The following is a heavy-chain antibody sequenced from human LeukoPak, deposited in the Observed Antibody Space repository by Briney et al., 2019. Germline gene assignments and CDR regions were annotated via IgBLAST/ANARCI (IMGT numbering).Heavy chain of an antibody. Sequence: SETLSLTCTVSGGSISSYYWSWIRQPPGKGLEWIGYICYSGSTNYNPSLKSRVTISVDTSKNQFSLKLSSVTAADTAVYYCARLPPGPLDAFDIWGQGTMVTVSS. CDR2: ICYSGST. V-gene: IGHV4-59*01. J-gene: IGHJ3*02. CDR3: ARLPPGPLDAFDI. CDR1: GGSISSYY.